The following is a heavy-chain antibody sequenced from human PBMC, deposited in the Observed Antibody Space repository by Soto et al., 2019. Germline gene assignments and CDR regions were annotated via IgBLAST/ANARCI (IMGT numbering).Heavy chain of an antibody. CDR3: ARDSGSFHWFDY. J-gene: IGHJ4*02. V-gene: IGHV4-30-4*01. CDR1: GGSISSGDYY. D-gene: IGHD1-26*01. Sequence: SETLSLTCTVSGGSISSGDYYWSWIRQPPGKGLEWIGYIYYSGSTYYNPSLKSRVTISVDTSKNQFSLKLSSVTAADTAVYYCARDSGSFHWFDYWGQGTLVTVSS. CDR2: IYYSGST.